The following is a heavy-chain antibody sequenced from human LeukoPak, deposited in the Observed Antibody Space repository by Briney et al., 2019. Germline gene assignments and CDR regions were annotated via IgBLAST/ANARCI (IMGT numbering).Heavy chain of an antibody. D-gene: IGHD6-6*01. CDR2: IYYTGST. CDR1: GGSLSSLY. Sequence: SETLSLTCSVSGGSLSSLYWSWIRQPPGKGLEWIGYIYYTGSTNYNPSLKSRVTMFVDMSKNQFSLRLSSVTAADTAVYYCARHRAYSSSSPFDYWGQGTLVTVSS. CDR3: ARHRAYSSSSPFDY. V-gene: IGHV4-59*08. J-gene: IGHJ4*02.